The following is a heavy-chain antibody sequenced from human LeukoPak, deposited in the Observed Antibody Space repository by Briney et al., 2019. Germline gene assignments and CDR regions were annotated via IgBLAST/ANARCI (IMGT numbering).Heavy chain of an antibody. CDR3: AKARSLGVTAAISY. Sequence: GGSLRLSCAASGFTFSSFAMNWVRQAPGKGLEWVSSVSDSDENTYYADSVKGRFTISRDNSRNTLFLQMDTLRAEDTAVYYCAKARSLGVTAAISYWGQGTLVTVSS. CDR2: VSDSDENT. V-gene: IGHV3-23*01. CDR1: GFTFSSFA. D-gene: IGHD2-2*02. J-gene: IGHJ4*02.